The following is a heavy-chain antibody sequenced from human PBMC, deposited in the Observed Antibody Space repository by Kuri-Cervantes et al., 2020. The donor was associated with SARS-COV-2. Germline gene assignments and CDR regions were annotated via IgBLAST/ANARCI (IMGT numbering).Heavy chain of an antibody. CDR2: ILFDGSNK. Sequence: GGSLRLSCAASGFTFSSYAMHWVRQAPGKGLEWVSVILFDGSNKYYADSVKGRFTISSDNSKYTLYLQMNSLRAEDTALYYCARDHVRRTRYGDYKYGMDVWGQGTTVTVSS. J-gene: IGHJ6*02. V-gene: IGHV3-30*04. CDR1: GFTFSSYA. D-gene: IGHD3-9*01. CDR3: ARDHVRRTRYGDYKYGMDV.